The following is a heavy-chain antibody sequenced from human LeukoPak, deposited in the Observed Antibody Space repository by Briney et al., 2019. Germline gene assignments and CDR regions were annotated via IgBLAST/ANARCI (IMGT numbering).Heavy chain of an antibody. Sequence: GGSLRLSCAASGFIFSSYGTHWVRQAPGKGLEWVAFIRYDGSKKYYADSVKGRFTISRDNSKNTLYLQMNSLRAEDTAVYYCAKDRSRYDSSAYDFDYWGQGTLVTVSS. J-gene: IGHJ4*02. D-gene: IGHD3-22*01. CDR1: GFIFSSYG. CDR3: AKDRSRYDSSAYDFDY. CDR2: IRYDGSKK. V-gene: IGHV3-30*02.